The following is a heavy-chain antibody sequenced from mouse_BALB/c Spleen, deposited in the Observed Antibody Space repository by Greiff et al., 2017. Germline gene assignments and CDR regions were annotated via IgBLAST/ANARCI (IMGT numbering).Heavy chain of an antibody. V-gene: IGHV1-39*01. CDR2: INPYYGST. CDR1: GYSFTDYI. J-gene: IGHJ4*01. CDR3: ARKILYYGSRDYAMDY. Sequence: EVQLHQTGPELVKPGASVKISCKASGYSFTDYIMLWVKQSHGKSLEWIGNINPYYGSTSYNLKFKGKATLTVDKSSSTAYMQLNSLTSEDSAVYYCARKILYYGSRDYAMDYWGQGTSVTVSS. D-gene: IGHD1-1*01.